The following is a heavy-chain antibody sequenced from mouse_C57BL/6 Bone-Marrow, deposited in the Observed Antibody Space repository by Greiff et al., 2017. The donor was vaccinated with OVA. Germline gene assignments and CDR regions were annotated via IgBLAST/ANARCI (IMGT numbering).Heavy chain of an antibody. CDR3: ARSRITTVVGGYAMDY. V-gene: IGHV1-61*01. Sequence: QVQLQQPGAELVRPGSSVKLSCKASGYTFTSYWMDWVKQRPGQGLEWIGNIYPSDSETHYNQKFKDKATLTVDKSSSTAYMQLSSLTSEDSAVYYCARSRITTVVGGYAMDYWGQGTSVTVSS. CDR2: IYPSDSET. J-gene: IGHJ4*01. D-gene: IGHD1-1*01. CDR1: GYTFTSYW.